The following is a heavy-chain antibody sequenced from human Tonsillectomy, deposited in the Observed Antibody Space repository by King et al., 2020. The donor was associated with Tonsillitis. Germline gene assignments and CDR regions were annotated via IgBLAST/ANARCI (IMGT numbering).Heavy chain of an antibody. CDR3: ARENFYAMDV. V-gene: IGHV3-7*01. J-gene: IGHJ6*02. CDR1: AFTFSGYW. CDR2: IKQDGGEK. Sequence: VQLVESGGDLVQPGGSLRLSCAASAFTFSGYWMTWVRQAPGKGLEWVANIKQDGGEKYYVDSVKGRFTISRDNAKNPLYLQMNSLRVEDTAVYYCARENFYAMDVWGQGTTVTVSS.